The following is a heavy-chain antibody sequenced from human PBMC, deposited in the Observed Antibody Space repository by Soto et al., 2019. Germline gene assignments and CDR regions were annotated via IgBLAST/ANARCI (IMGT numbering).Heavy chain of an antibody. CDR2: IYYSGST. D-gene: IGHD3-10*01. CDR3: ARDRLPSGITSDHYFDY. Sequence: SETLPLTCTGSGSAVSSGSYDRSWIPHPPGKGLEWIGYIYYSGSTNYNPSLKSRVTISVDTSKNQFSLKLSSVTAADAAVYYCARDRLPSGITSDHYFDYWGQGTLVTVS. J-gene: IGHJ4*02. CDR1: GSAVSSGSYD. V-gene: IGHV4-61*01.